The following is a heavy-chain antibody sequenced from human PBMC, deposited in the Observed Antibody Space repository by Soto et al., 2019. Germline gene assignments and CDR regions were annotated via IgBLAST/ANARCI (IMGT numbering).Heavy chain of an antibody. CDR1: GGSISSYY. V-gene: IGHV4-59*08. CDR2: IYYSGST. Sequence: SETLSLTCTVSGGSISSYYWSWIRQPPGKGLEWIGYIYYSGSTNYNPSLKSRVTISVNTSKNQFSLKLSSVTAADTAVYYCARRYGSSFDYWGQGTQVTVSS. D-gene: IGHD3-16*01. CDR3: ARRYGSSFDY. J-gene: IGHJ4*02.